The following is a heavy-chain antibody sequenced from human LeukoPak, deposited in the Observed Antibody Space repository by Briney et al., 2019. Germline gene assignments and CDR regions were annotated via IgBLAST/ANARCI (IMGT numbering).Heavy chain of an antibody. D-gene: IGHD1-26*01. J-gene: IGHJ6*03. CDR2: IYYSGTT. CDR3: ARDPYSGSYGNYYYYFMDV. V-gene: IGHV4-38-2*02. Sequence: SETLSLTCTVSGYSISSGYYWGWIRQPPGKGLEWIGNIYYSGTTYYNPSLKSRVTISVDTSKNQFSLNLISVTAADTAVYYCARDPYSGSYGNYYYYFMDVWGKGTTVTISS. CDR1: GYSISSGYY.